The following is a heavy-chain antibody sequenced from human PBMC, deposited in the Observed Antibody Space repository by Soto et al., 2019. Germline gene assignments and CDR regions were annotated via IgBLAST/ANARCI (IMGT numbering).Heavy chain of an antibody. J-gene: IGHJ5*02. CDR1: GGSISSGVYS. D-gene: IGHD3-3*01. Sequence: SETLSLTCAVSGGSISSGVYSCSWIRQPAGKGLELIGYMYHSVITYYNPSIKSRVTIPVDRSKNKFSLKLSSVTAEDTAVYYCARVSLDYHFRNNWFDPWGPGTMVTVSS. CDR2: MYHSVIT. V-gene: IGHV4-30-2*01. CDR3: ARVSLDYHFRNNWFDP.